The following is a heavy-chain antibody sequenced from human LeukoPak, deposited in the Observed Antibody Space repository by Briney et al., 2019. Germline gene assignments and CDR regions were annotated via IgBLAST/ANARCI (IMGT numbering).Heavy chain of an antibody. J-gene: IGHJ4*02. Sequence: SETLSLTCTVSGGSISSGSYYWSWIRQPAGKGLEWIGRIYTSGSTNYNPSLKSRVTISVDTSKNQFSLKLSSVTAADTAVYYCARDPGDSSGWLDYWGQGTLVTVSS. CDR3: ARDPGDSSGWLDY. D-gene: IGHD6-19*01. CDR1: GGSISSGSYY. CDR2: IYTSGST. V-gene: IGHV4-61*02.